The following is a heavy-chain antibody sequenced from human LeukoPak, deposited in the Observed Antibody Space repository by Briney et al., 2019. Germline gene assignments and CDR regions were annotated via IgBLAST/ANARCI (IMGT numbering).Heavy chain of an antibody. Sequence: SETLSLTCTVSGGSISSYYWSWIRQPPGKGLEWIGYIYYSGSTNYNPSLKSRVTISVDTSKNQFSLKLSSVTAADTAVYYCARGRLRYFDWLFRDDAFDIWGQGTMVTVSS. J-gene: IGHJ3*02. CDR3: ARGRLRYFDWLFRDDAFDI. CDR1: GGSISSYY. V-gene: IGHV4-59*12. CDR2: IYYSGST. D-gene: IGHD3-9*01.